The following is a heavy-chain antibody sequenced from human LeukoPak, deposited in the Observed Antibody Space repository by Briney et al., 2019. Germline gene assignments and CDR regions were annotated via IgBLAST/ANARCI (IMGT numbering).Heavy chain of an antibody. CDR1: GGTFSSYA. D-gene: IGHD1-26*01. CDR2: FIPIFGTA. CDR3: ARGVFGATMIDY. J-gene: IGHJ4*02. Sequence: GASVNVSCKASGGTFSSYAISWERQAPGQGLEWMGGFIPIFGTANYAQKFQGRVTITADESTSTAYMELSSLRSEDTAVYYCARGVFGATMIDYWGQGTLVTVSS. V-gene: IGHV1-69*13.